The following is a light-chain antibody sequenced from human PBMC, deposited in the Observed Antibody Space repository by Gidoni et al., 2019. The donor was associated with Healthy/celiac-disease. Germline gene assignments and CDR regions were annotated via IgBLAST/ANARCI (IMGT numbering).Light chain of an antibody. V-gene: IGKV3-20*01. CDR3: QQYGSSPLT. CDR2: GAS. Sequence: EIVSTQSPGTLSLSPGERATLSCRASQSVSSSYLAWYQQKPGQAPRLLIYGASSRATGIPDRFSGSGSGTDFTLTISRLEPEDFAVYYCQQYGSSPLTFXGXTKVEIK. CDR1: QSVSSSY. J-gene: IGKJ4*01.